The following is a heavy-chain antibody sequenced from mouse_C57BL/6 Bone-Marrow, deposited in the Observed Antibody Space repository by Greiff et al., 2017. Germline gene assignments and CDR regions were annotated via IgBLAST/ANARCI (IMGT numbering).Heavy chain of an antibody. D-gene: IGHD2-4*01. CDR2: INPSSGYT. V-gene: IGHV1-4*01. CDR3: ARLYYDYDGFAY. Sequence: VQLQQSGAELAGPGASVKMSFKASGYTFTSYTMHWVKQRPGQGLEWIGYINPSSGYTKYNQKFKDKATLTADKSSSTAYMQLSSLTSEDSAVYYCARLYYDYDGFAYWGQGTLVTVSA. J-gene: IGHJ3*01. CDR1: GYTFTSYT.